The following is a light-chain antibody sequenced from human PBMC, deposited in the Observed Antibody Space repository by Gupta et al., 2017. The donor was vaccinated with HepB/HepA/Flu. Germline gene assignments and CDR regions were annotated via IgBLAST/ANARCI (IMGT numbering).Light chain of an antibody. Sequence: DIQMTQSPSSLSASVGDRVTITCQASQDISNFLNWYQQKPGKAPNLLIYDTSNLKTGVPSRFSGGRSGADFIFTISSRQPEDIATYYCQQCDNLPCTFGRGTKLEIK. CDR1: QDISNF. CDR2: DTS. CDR3: QQCDNLPCT. V-gene: IGKV1-33*01. J-gene: IGKJ2*02.